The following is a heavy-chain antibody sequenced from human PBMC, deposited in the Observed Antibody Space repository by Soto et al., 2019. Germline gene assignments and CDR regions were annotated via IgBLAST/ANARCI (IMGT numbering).Heavy chain of an antibody. V-gene: IGHV3-48*02. Sequence: EVQLVESGGGLVQPGGSLRLSCAASGFTFSSYSMNWVRQAPGKGLEWVSYFSDSSSSTIYYADSVKGRFTISRDNAKNSLYLQMNSLRDEDTAVYYCARDTQDDFWSGYYRDYWGQGTLVTVSS. CDR3: ARDTQDDFWSGYYRDY. CDR2: FSDSSSSTI. CDR1: GFTFSSYS. D-gene: IGHD3-3*01. J-gene: IGHJ4*02.